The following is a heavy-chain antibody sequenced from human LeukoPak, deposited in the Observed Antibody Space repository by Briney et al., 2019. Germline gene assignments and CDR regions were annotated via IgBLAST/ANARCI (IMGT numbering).Heavy chain of an antibody. CDR2: IMSDGSTT. CDR3: SRGLTGGTPYYFEH. V-gene: IGHV3-74*01. CDR1: GFTFSNAW. Sequence: PGGSLRLSCAASGFTFSNAWMSWVRQAPGKGLVWVSRIMSDGSTTSYADSVKGRFTISRDNAKNTLYLQMNSLRAEDTAVYYCSRGLTGGTPYYFEHWGQGTLVTVSS. D-gene: IGHD1-26*01. J-gene: IGHJ4*02.